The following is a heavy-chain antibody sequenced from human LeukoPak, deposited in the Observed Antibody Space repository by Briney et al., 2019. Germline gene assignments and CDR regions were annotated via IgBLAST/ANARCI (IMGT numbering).Heavy chain of an antibody. CDR1: GYSISSGYY. Sequence: SETLSLTCTVSGYSISSGYYWGWIRQPPGKGLEWIGSIYHSGSTYYNPSLKSRVTISVDTSKNQFSLKLSSVTAADTAVYYCARVPSRITMVRGVPYYYYYMDVWGKGTTVTVSS. D-gene: IGHD3-10*01. V-gene: IGHV4-38-2*02. CDR3: ARVPSRITMVRGVPYYYYYMDV. J-gene: IGHJ6*03. CDR2: IYHSGST.